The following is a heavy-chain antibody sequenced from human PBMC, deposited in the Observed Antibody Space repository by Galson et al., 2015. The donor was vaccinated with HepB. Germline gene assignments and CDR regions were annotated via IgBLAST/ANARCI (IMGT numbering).Heavy chain of an antibody. V-gene: IGHV3-74*01. Sequence: SLRLSCAASGFTFSSYWMHWVRQAPGKGLVWVSRINSDGSSTSYADSVKGRFTISRDNAKNTLYLQMNSLRAEDTAVYYCARNIFWDGGAFDIWGQETMVTVSS. CDR2: INSDGSST. J-gene: IGHJ3*02. CDR3: ARNIFWDGGAFDI. D-gene: IGHD3-9*01. CDR1: GFTFSSYW.